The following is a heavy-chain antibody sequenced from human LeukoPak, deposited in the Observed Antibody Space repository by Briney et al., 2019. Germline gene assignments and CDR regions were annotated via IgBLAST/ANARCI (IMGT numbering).Heavy chain of an antibody. CDR1: GGSISSYY. V-gene: IGHV4-59*01. Sequence: TSETLSLTCTVSGGSISSYYWSWIRQPPGKGLEWIGYIYYSGSTNYNPSLKSRVTISVDTSKNQFSLKLSSVTAADTAVYYCARGKSGSYSITWFDPWGQGTLVTVSS. CDR2: IYYSGST. CDR3: ARGKSGSYSITWFDP. J-gene: IGHJ5*02. D-gene: IGHD1-26*01.